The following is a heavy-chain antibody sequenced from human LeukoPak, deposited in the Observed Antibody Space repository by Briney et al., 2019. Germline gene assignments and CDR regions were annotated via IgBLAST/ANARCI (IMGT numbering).Heavy chain of an antibody. D-gene: IGHD2-15*01. J-gene: IGHJ4*02. CDR3: AKGTLGSCSGASCYPLDY. V-gene: IGHV3-23*01. CDR1: GFTFSSYA. Sequence: GGSLRLSCAASGFTFSSYAMAWVRQAQVKGLEWVSVITDSGINTYYTDSVKGRFTISRDNSKNTLYLQMNSLRAEDTAVYYCAKGTLGSCSGASCYPLDYWGQGTLVTVSS. CDR2: ITDSGINT.